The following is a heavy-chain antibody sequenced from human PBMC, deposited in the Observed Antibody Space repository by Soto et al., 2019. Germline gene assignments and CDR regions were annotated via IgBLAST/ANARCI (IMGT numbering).Heavy chain of an antibody. CDR2: IIPIFGTA. J-gene: IGHJ6*02. CDR3: ALHYSGSYRVAVRYYYGMDV. D-gene: IGHD1-26*01. Sequence: QVQLVQSGAEVKKPGSSVQVSCKAYGGTFSSYAISWVRQAPGQGLEWMGGIIPIFGTANYAQKFQGRVTNTADESTNTAYMELSSMRSEDASVYYCALHYSGSYRVAVRYYYGMDVWVQRTTVTVS. CDR1: GGTFSSYA. V-gene: IGHV1-69*01.